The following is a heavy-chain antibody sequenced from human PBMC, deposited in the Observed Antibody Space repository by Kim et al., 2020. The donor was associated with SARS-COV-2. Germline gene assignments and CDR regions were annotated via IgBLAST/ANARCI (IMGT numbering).Heavy chain of an antibody. CDR2: T. V-gene: IGHV3-23*01. Sequence: TYYADSVRGRFTISRDNSKNTLYLQMNSLRAEDTAVYYCARALGNYFFDSWGQGTLVTVSS. CDR3: ARALGNYFFDS. D-gene: IGHD1-26*01. J-gene: IGHJ4*02.